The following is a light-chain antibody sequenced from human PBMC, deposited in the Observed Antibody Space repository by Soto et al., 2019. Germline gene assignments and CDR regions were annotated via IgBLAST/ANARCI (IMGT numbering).Light chain of an antibody. CDR1: QSVSSN. J-gene: IGKJ4*01. CDR3: QQYNKWPPLT. V-gene: IGKV3-15*01. CDR2: GAS. Sequence: EIVMTHSPATLSVSPGERATLSCRASQSVSSNLAWYQQKPGQAPRLLIYGASTRATGIPARFSGSGSGTVFTLTISSLQSEDFAVYYCQQYNKWPPLTFGGGTKVEIK.